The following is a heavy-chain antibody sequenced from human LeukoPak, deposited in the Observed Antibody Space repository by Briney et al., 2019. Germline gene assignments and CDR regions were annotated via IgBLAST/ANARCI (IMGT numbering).Heavy chain of an antibody. CDR1: GFTFSSYA. D-gene: IGHD6-19*01. CDR2: ISYDGSNK. V-gene: IGHV3-30-3*01. Sequence: GRSLRLSCAASGFTFSSYAMYWVRQAPGKGLEWVAVISYDGSNKYYADSVKGRFTISRDNSKNTLYLQMNSLRAEDTAVYYCARSLAVAVPLDYWGQGTLVTVSS. J-gene: IGHJ4*02. CDR3: ARSLAVAVPLDY.